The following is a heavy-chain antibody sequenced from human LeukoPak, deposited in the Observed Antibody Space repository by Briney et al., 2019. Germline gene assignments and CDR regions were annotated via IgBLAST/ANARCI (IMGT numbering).Heavy chain of an antibody. V-gene: IGHV3-23*01. CDR1: GFTFSSYA. D-gene: IGHD3-22*01. CDR3: AKIANFYDSSGFYG. J-gene: IGHJ4*02. Sequence: PGGSLRLSCAASGFTFSSYAMTWVRRAPGKGLEWVSVISGSGKFPSYADSVKGRFTISRDNAKNTLYLQMNSLEAEDTAMYYSAKIANFYDSSGFYGWGQGTLVTVSS. CDR2: ISGSGKFP.